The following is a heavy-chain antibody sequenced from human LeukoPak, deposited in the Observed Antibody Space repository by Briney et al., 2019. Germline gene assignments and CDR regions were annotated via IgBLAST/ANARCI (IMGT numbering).Heavy chain of an antibody. CDR1: DGSINSYY. CDR3: ARGRSNYYGMDV. J-gene: IGHJ6*02. Sequence: PETLSLTCSVSDGSINSYYWNWIRRPPGKGPEWIGYIYYNGNTNYSPSLKSRVTMSVDTSKNLFSLKVSSVTAADTAVYYCARGRSNYYGMDVWGQGTTVTVSS. D-gene: IGHD1-26*01. CDR2: IYYNGNT. V-gene: IGHV4-59*01.